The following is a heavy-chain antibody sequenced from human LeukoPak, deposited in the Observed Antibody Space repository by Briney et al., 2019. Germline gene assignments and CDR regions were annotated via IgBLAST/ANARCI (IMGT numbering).Heavy chain of an antibody. D-gene: IGHD4-11*01. CDR1: EFTFSNYA. Sequence: GGSLRLSCAASEFTFSNYAVHWVRQAPGKGLQWVAVISYDGNTIHYADSVKGRFTISRDPSKNTLYLQMNSLRTEDTAVYYCARSGGLQKFDYWGQGTLVTVSS. V-gene: IGHV3-30-3*01. CDR3: ARSGGLQKFDY. CDR2: ISYDGNTI. J-gene: IGHJ4*02.